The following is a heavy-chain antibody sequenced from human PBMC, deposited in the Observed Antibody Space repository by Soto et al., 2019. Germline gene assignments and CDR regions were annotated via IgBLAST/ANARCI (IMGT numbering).Heavy chain of an antibody. CDR2: ISGSGGGT. D-gene: IGHD6-6*01. Sequence: VQLLESGGGLVQPGGSLRLSCAASGFTFSSYVMSWVRLAPGKGLEWVSGISGSGGGTYYADSVKGRFNISRDNSKHTVYVQMNGLRPEDTAVYYCAKDLLRSVTPRPYGWDGFDMWGQGTRVTVSS. V-gene: IGHV3-23*01. CDR3: AKDLLRSVTPRPYGWDGFDM. CDR1: GFTFSSYV. J-gene: IGHJ3*02.